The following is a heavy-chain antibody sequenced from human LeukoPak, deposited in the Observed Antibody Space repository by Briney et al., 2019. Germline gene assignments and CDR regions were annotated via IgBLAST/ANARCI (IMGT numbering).Heavy chain of an antibody. CDR2: ISYDGGKT. CDR1: GFIFGGYA. J-gene: IGHJ4*02. D-gene: IGHD3-3*01. V-gene: IGHV3-30-3*01. Sequence: GGSLRLSCAASGFIFGGYAMHWVRQAPGKGLQWLAVISYDGGKTYYADSVEGRFTISRDNSKSAVYLEINSLRSEDTAIYYCARGFNDFWSGSQLEYWGQGTLVTVSS. CDR3: ARGFNDFWSGSQLEY.